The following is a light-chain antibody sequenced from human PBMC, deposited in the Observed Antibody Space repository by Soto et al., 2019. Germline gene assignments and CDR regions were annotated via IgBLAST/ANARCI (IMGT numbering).Light chain of an antibody. CDR3: QQYDNWPRT. CDR2: GAS. Sequence: EIVMTQSPATLSVSPGERATLSCRASQSVISSLAWYQQKPGQAPRLLIYGASTRATGIPARFSGSGSGTEFTLTISSLQSEDFAVYYCQQYDNWPRTFGQGTQVEIK. CDR1: QSVISS. V-gene: IGKV3-15*01. J-gene: IGKJ1*01.